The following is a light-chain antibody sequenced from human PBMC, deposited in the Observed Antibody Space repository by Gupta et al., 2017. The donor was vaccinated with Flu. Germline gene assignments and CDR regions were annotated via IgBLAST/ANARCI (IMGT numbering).Light chain of an antibody. CDR1: NNDIGRYDY. J-gene: IGLJ1*01. CDR3: CSHTGDSTLI. V-gene: IGLV2-14*01. Sequence: QSALTQPASVSGSPGQSVTTSCTGTNNDIGRYDYVSWYQHHPGKAPKLILYEAIKRPSGVSDRFSGSKSGKTASLTISGLEAEDEGDYYCCSHTGDSTLIFGSGTSVTV. CDR2: EAI.